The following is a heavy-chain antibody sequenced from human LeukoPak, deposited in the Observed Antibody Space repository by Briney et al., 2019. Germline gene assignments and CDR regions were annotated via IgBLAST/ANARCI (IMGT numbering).Heavy chain of an antibody. V-gene: IGHV4-39*01. CDR1: AGSISIRSTTHS. J-gene: IGHJ6*04. CDR3: ASHRGFYHYMDV. CDR2: IYYSGDT. Sequence: SETLSLTCTVSAGSISIRSTTHSWGWIRQSPGKGLEWIGTIYYSGDTYYNPSLESRVTISLDMSKNQFFLRLNSVTAADTGVYYCASHRGFYHYMDVWGKGTAVTVSS. D-gene: IGHD5/OR15-5a*01.